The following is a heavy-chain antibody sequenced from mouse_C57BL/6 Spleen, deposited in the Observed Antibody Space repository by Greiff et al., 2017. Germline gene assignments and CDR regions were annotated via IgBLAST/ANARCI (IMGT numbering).Heavy chain of an antibody. V-gene: IGHV1-39*01. CDR2: INPNYGTT. CDR1: GYSFTDYN. J-gene: IGHJ4*01. Sequence: VQLQQSGPELVKPGASVKISCKASGYSFTDYNMNWVKQSHGKSLEWIGVINPNYGTTSYNQKFKGKATLTVDQSSSTAYMQLNSLTSEDSAVYYCERRITTVVPSYAMDYWGQGTSVTVSS. D-gene: IGHD1-1*01. CDR3: ERRITTVVPSYAMDY.